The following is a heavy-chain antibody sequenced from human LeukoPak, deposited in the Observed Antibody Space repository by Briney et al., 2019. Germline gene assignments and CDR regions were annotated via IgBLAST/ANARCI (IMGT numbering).Heavy chain of an antibody. D-gene: IGHD3-16*01. V-gene: IGHV3-23*01. CDR3: ATTQPGGSYRDLTY. CDR1: GFTPNNYA. CDR2: ISGSGGRT. Sequence: GGSLRLSCAASGFTPNNYAMNWVRQAPGKGLEWVSAISGSGGRTYYADSVKGRFTISRDNSKNTLYLQMNSLRAEDTAVYHCATTQPGGSYRDLTYWGQGALVTVSS. J-gene: IGHJ4*02.